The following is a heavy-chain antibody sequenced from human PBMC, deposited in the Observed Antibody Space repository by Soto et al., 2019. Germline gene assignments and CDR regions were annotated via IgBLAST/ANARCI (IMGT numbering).Heavy chain of an antibody. J-gene: IGHJ4*02. CDR2: ITSGGNT. V-gene: IGHV3-23*01. Sequence: GGSLRLSCAASGFTFSSYAMTWVRQAPGKGLEWVSTITSGGNTYYADSVKGRFTISRDNSKNTLYLQMNSLRAEDTAVYYCARNCGGDCYAPNDYWGQGTLVTVSS. CDR1: GFTFSSYA. D-gene: IGHD2-21*02. CDR3: ARNCGGDCYAPNDY.